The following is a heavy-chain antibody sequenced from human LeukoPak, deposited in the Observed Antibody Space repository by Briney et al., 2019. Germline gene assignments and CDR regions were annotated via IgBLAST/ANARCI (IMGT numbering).Heavy chain of an antibody. CDR1: GGSFSGYY. V-gene: IGHV4-34*01. CDR3: ARGGVVVIRNWFDP. Sequence: PSETLSPTCAVSGGSFSGYYWSWIRQPPGKGLEWIGEINHSGSTNYNPSLKSRVTISVDTSKNQFSLKLSSVTAADTAVYYCARGGVVVIRNWFDPWGQGTLVTVSS. D-gene: IGHD3-22*01. CDR2: INHSGST. J-gene: IGHJ5*02.